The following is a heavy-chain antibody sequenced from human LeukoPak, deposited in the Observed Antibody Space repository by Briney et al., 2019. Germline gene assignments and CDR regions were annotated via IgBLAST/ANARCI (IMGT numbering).Heavy chain of an antibody. J-gene: IGHJ4*02. Sequence: SETLSLTCTVSGGSIGSYYWIWIRQPPGKGLEWIGFIYYSGSTNYNPSLKSRVTISLDTSKNQFSLKLNSVTAADTAVYYCARGRSYTGGFDYWGQGTLVTVSS. D-gene: IGHD1-26*01. V-gene: IGHV4-59*01. CDR1: GGSIGSYY. CDR3: ARGRSYTGGFDY. CDR2: IYYSGST.